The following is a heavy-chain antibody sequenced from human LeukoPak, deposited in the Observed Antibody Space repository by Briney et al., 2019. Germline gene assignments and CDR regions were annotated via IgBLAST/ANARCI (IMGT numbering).Heavy chain of an antibody. Sequence: GESLKISCKGSGLSFPNYWIGWVRQMPGTGLEWMGIIYPGDSSTRYSPSFQGQVTISADKSISTAYLQWSSLRASDTAMYYCARSSVNWFDPWGQGTLVTVSS. V-gene: IGHV5-51*01. D-gene: IGHD3-3*01. J-gene: IGHJ5*02. CDR1: GLSFPNYW. CDR3: ARSSVNWFDP. CDR2: IYPGDSST.